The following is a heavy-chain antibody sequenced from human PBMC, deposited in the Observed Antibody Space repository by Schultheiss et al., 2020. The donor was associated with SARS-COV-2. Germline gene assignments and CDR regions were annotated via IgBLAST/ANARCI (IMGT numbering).Heavy chain of an antibody. J-gene: IGHJ6*02. CDR2: IWYDGSNK. Sequence: GESLKISCAASGFTFSSYAMHWVRQAPGKGLEWVAVIWYDGSNKYYADSVKGRFTISRDNSKNTLYLQMNSLRAEDTAVYYCARGGYDFWSGPDVWGQGTTVTVSS. CDR3: ARGGYDFWSGPDV. CDR1: GFTFSSYA. V-gene: IGHV3-33*08. D-gene: IGHD3-3*01.